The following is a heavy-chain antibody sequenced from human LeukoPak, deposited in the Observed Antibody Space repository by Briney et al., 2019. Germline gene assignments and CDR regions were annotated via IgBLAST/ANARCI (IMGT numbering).Heavy chain of an antibody. CDR1: GYTFTSYD. V-gene: IGHV1-8*01. CDR3: ARCTEWELHHYYYYGMDV. CDR2: MNPNSGNT. J-gene: IGHJ6*02. D-gene: IGHD1-26*01. Sequence: ASVKVSCKASGYTFTSYDINWVRQATGQGLERMGWMNPNSGNTGYAQKFQGRVTMTRNTSISTAYMELSSLRSEDTAVYYCARCTEWELHHYYYYGMDVWGQGTTVTVSS.